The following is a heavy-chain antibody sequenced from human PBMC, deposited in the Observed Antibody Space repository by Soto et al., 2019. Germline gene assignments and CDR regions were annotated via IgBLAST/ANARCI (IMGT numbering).Heavy chain of an antibody. D-gene: IGHD1-26*01. J-gene: IGHJ6*02. V-gene: IGHV3-11*06. CDR3: ARFQRPVGATMDYGMDV. CDR1: GFTFSDYY. CDR2: ISSSSSYT. Sequence: QVQLVESGGGLVKPGGSLRLSCAASGFTFSDYYMSWIRQAPGKGLEWVSYISSSSSYTNYADSVKGRFTISRDNAKNSLYLQMNSLRAEDTAVYYCARFQRPVGATMDYGMDVWGQGTTVTVSS.